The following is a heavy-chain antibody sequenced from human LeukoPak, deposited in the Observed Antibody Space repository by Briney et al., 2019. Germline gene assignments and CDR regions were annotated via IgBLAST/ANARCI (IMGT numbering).Heavy chain of an antibody. CDR1: GFTFDDYA. CDR2: ISWNSGSI. CDR3: AKEDY. J-gene: IGHJ4*02. V-gene: IGHV3-9*01. Sequence: SLRLSCAASGFTFDDYAMHWVRQAPGKGLEWVSGISWNSGSIGYADSVKGRLTISRDNAKNSLYLQMNSLRAEDTALYYCAKEDYWGQGTLVTVSS.